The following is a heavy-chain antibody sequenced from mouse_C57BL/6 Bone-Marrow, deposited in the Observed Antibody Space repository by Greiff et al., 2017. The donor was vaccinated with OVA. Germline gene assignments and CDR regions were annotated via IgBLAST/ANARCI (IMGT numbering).Heavy chain of an antibody. CDR3: ARRWDLDY. V-gene: IGHV5-6*01. D-gene: IGHD2-3*01. Sequence: EVQLMESGGDLVKPGGSLELSCAASGFTFSSYGMSWVRQTPDKRLGWVATISSGGSYTYYPDSVKGRFTISRDNAKNTLYLQMSSLKSEDTAMYYCARRWDLDYWGQGTTLTVSS. CDR1: GFTFSSYG. CDR2: ISSGGSYT. J-gene: IGHJ2*01.